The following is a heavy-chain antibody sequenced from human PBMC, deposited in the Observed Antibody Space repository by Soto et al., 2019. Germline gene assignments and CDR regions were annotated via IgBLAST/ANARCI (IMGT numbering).Heavy chain of an antibody. J-gene: IGHJ5*02. CDR3: ARMASFGTLNWFDP. V-gene: IGHV1-8*02. Sequence: ASVKVSCKASGYTFINYDISWVRQATGQGLEWMGWMNPGSGKTGYANKFQGRVTMTRDASTSTAHLELSSLTSEDTAVYYCARMASFGTLNWFDPWGQGTLVTVSS. D-gene: IGHD3-16*01. CDR2: MNPGSGKT. CDR1: GYTFINYD.